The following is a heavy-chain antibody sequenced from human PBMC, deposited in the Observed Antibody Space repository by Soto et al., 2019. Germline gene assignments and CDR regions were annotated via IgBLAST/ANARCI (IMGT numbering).Heavy chain of an antibody. CDR2: ISGSGGSI. CDR1: GFTFSSSA. V-gene: IGHV3-23*01. D-gene: IGHD3-9*01. CDR3: AKLDSKYLGTGSDYFDY. Sequence: PGGSLRLSCAASGFTFSSSAMSWVRQAPGKGLEWVSAISGSGGSIYYADSVKGRFTISRDNSRNTLYLQMNSLRAEDTAVYYCAKLDSKYLGTGSDYFDYWGQGTLVTVSS. J-gene: IGHJ4*02.